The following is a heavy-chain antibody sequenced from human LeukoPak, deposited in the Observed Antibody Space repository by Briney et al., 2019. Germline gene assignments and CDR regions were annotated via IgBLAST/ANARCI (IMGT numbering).Heavy chain of an antibody. D-gene: IGHD3-22*01. J-gene: IGHJ4*02. V-gene: IGHV3-23*01. CDR2: ISGSGGST. Sequence: GGSLRLSCAASGFTFSSYAMSWVRQTSGKGLEWVSAISGSGGSTYYADSVKGRFTISRDNSKNTLYLQMNSLRAEDTAVYYCAKSPYYYDSSARAYFDYWGQGTLVTVSS. CDR1: GFTFSSYA. CDR3: AKSPYYYDSSARAYFDY.